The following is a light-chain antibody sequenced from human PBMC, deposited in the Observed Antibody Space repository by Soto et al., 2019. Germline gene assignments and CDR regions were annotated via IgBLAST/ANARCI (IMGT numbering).Light chain of an antibody. V-gene: IGKV1-5*01. J-gene: IGKJ2*01. CDR2: DAS. Sequence: DIQMTQSPSTLSASVGDRVTITCRASQSISSWLAWYQQKPGKAPKLLIYDASSLESGGPSRFSGSGSGTEFTLTISSLQPDDVATYYCHQYNSYSPNTFGQGTKLEIK. CDR1: QSISSW. CDR3: HQYNSYSPNT.